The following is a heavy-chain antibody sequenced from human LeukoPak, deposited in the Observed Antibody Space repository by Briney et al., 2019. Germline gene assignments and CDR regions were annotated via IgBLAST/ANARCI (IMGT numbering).Heavy chain of an antibody. CDR3: ARIRDGYNDAYDI. J-gene: IGHJ3*02. V-gene: IGHV3-30*04. Sequence: PGGSLRLSCAASGFAFSSFAMHWVRQAPGKGLEWVSLISYDGITEDYSDSVKGRFTISRDNFKNTLFLQMNSLRSEDTAIYYCARIRDGYNDAYDIWGQGTVVTVPS. CDR1: GFAFSSFA. CDR2: ISYDGITE. D-gene: IGHD5-24*01.